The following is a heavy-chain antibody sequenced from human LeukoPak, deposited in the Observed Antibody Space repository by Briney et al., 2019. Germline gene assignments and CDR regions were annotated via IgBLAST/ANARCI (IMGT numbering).Heavy chain of an antibody. Sequence: SETLSLTCAVYGGSFSGYYWSWIRQPPGKGLEWIGEINHSGSTNYNPSLKSRATISVDTSKNQFSLKLSSVTAADTAVYYCARRPRITIFGVVIPYYFDYWGQGTLVTASS. D-gene: IGHD3-3*01. V-gene: IGHV4-34*01. CDR2: INHSGST. CDR3: ARRPRITIFGVVIPYYFDY. J-gene: IGHJ4*02. CDR1: GGSFSGYY.